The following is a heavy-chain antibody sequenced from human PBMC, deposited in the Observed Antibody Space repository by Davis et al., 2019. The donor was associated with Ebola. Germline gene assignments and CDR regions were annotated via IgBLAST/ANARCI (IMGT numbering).Heavy chain of an antibody. CDR3: AREFPVTGSFYYYGMDV. Sequence: GESLKISCAASGFFFDTYDMHWVRQATGKGLEWVASIGSAGDTYYPGSVRGRFTISRDNAKKSLYLQMNSLRASDTAVYFCAREFPVTGSFYYYGMDVWGTGTAVTVSS. V-gene: IGHV3-13*01. J-gene: IGHJ6*04. CDR1: GFFFDTYD. D-gene: IGHD3-9*01. CDR2: IGSAGDT.